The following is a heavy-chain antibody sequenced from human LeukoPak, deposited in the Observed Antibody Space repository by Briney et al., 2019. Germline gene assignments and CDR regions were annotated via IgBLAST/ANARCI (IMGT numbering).Heavy chain of an antibody. J-gene: IGHJ3*02. CDR3: ARDPEDYYDSSAYYDGFDM. Sequence: PGGSLRLSCAASGFTFNTYTMNWVRQAPGKGLEWVANIRHDGSVQYCVDSVKGRFTISRDNAKNSLYLQMNSLRAEDTAVYYCARDPEDYYDSSAYYDGFDMWGQGTMVTVSS. CDR1: GFTFNTYT. V-gene: IGHV3-7*01. D-gene: IGHD3-22*01. CDR2: IRHDGSVQ.